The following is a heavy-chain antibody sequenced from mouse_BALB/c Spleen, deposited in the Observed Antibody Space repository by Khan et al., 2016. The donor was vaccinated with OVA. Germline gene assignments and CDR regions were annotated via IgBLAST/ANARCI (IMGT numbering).Heavy chain of an antibody. D-gene: IGHD4-1*01. CDR3: GRGDWQSYYFDN. V-gene: IGHV1S136*01. J-gene: IGHJ2*01. CDR1: GYTFTNYV. CDR2: INPYNGGT. Sequence: VQLKQSGPELVKPGASVKMSCKASGYTFTNYVLHWVKQKPGQGLEWIGYINPYNGGTNYNEKFKGKATLASDKSSITTNMELSSLTSEDSAVCYCGRGDWQSYYFDNWGQGTTLTLSS.